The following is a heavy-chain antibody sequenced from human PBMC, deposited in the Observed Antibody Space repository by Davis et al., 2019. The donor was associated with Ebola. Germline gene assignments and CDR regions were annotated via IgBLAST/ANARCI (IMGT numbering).Heavy chain of an antibody. D-gene: IGHD6-13*01. V-gene: IGHV4-34*01. CDR1: GGSFSGYY. CDR2: INHSGST. CDR3: ARSNGRSSWSRYYYGMDV. J-gene: IGHJ6*02. Sequence: PSETLSLTCAVYGGSFSGYYWSWIRQPPGKGLEWIGEINHSGSTNYNPSLKSRVTISVDTSKNQFSLKLSSVTAADTAVYYCARSNGRSSWSRYYYGMDVWGQGTTVTVSS.